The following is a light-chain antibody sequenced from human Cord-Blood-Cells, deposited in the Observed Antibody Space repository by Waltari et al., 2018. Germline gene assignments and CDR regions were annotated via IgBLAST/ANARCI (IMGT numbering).Light chain of an antibody. CDR3: CSYAGSYTLKV. CDR2: DVS. J-gene: IGLJ2*01. V-gene: IGLV2-11*01. Sequence: QSALTQPRSVSGSPGQSVTISCTGTSSDVGGYNYVSWYQQHPGKAPKLMIYDVSKRPSGVPDSFSGSKSGNTASLTISGLQAEDEADYYCCSYAGSYTLKVFGGGTKLTVL. CDR1: SSDVGGYNY.